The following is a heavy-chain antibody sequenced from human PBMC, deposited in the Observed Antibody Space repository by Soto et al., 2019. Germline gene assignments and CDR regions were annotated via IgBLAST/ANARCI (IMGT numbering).Heavy chain of an antibody. Sequence: QVQLVQSGAEVKKPRASVKVSCKASGYTFTSYDINWVRQATGQGLEWMGWMNPNSGNTGYAQKFQGRVTMTSNTSISTAYMELSSLRAEDTAVYYCVRRGFSSSWGYWYFDLWGRGTLVTVSS. V-gene: IGHV1-8*01. CDR1: GYTFTSYD. CDR2: MNPNSGNT. CDR3: VRRGFSSSWGYWYFDL. D-gene: IGHD6-13*01. J-gene: IGHJ2*01.